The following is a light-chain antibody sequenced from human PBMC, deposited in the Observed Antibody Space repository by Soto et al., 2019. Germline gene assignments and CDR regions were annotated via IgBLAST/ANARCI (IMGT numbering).Light chain of an antibody. Sequence: DIPMTQSPSTLSASVGDRVTITCRASQSISSWLAWYQQKPGKAPKLLIYDASSLESGVPSRFSGSGSGTEFTLTISSPQPDDFATYYCQQYNSYHTFGQGTKLEIK. CDR3: QQYNSYHT. CDR1: QSISSW. J-gene: IGKJ2*01. CDR2: DAS. V-gene: IGKV1-5*01.